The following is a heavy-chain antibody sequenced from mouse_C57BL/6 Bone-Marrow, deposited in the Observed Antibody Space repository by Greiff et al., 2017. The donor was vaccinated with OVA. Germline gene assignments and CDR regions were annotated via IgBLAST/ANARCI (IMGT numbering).Heavy chain of an antibody. D-gene: IGHD2-3*01. Sequence: VQLQQSGPELVKPGASVKIPCKASGYTFTDYNMDWVKQSHGKSLEWIGDINPNNGGTIYNQKFKGKATLTVDKSSSTAYMELRSLTSEDTAVYYCARSNYDGYPWFAYWGQGTLVTVSA. V-gene: IGHV1-18*01. CDR2: INPNNGGT. J-gene: IGHJ3*01. CDR1: GYTFTDYN. CDR3: ARSNYDGYPWFAY.